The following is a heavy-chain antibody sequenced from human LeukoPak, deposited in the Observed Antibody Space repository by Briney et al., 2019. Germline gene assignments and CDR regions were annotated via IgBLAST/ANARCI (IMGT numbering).Heavy chain of an antibody. J-gene: IGHJ6*03. CDR3: ANSLTVTGYYYMDV. V-gene: IGHV3-48*01. CDR2: IRSSSSTI. D-gene: IGHD3-16*01. CDR1: GFTFSNYS. Sequence: GGSLRLSCEASGFTFSNYSMNWVRQAPGKGLEWVSYIRSSSSTIYYADSVKGRFTISRDNSKNTLYLQMNSLRAEDTAVYYCANSLTVTGYYYMDVWGKGTTVTVSS.